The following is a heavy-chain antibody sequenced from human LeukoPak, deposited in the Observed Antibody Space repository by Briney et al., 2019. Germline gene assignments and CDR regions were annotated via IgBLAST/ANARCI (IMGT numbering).Heavy chain of an antibody. V-gene: IGHV1-18*01. J-gene: IGHJ5*02. CDR3: ARDRGDIVVVPAAMYSNYNWFDP. Sequence: ASVKVSCKASGYTFTSYGISWVRQAPGQGLEWMGWISAYNGNTNYAQKLQGTVTMTTDTSTSTAYMELRSLRSDDTAVYYCARDRGDIVVVPAAMYSNYNWFDPWGQGTLVTVSS. CDR1: GYTFTSYG. CDR2: ISAYNGNT. D-gene: IGHD2-2*01.